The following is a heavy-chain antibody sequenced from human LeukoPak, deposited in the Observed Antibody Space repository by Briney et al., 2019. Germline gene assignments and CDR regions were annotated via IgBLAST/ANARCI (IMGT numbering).Heavy chain of an antibody. CDR1: GFTFDDFA. CDR2: ISWNSGSI. J-gene: IGHJ4*02. Sequence: GGSLRLSCVASGFTFDDFAMHWVRQVPGKGLEWVSGISWNSGSIGYADSVKGRFTISRDNTKNSLYLQMNSLRAEDTALYYCAKDIFTMVRGVVDYWGQGTLVTVSS. CDR3: AKDIFTMVRGVVDY. D-gene: IGHD3-10*01. V-gene: IGHV3-9*01.